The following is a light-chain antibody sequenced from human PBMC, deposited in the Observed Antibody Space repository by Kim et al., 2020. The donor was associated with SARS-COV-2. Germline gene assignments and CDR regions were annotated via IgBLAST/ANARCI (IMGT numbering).Light chain of an antibody. CDR3: CSYVTNTPLAVV. CDR1: SCDVGSSYDY. Sequence: QSALTQPASVSGSPGQSITISCTGTSCDVGSSYDYVSWYRQLPGQAPELIIYGVGNRPSGVSNRFSGSKSGNTASLTISGLQAEDEADYFCCSYVTNTPLAVVFGGGTKLTVL. V-gene: IGLV2-14*03. J-gene: IGLJ2*01. CDR2: GVG.